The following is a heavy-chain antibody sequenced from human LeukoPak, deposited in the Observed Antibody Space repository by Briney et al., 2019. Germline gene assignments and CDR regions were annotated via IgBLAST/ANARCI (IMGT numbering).Heavy chain of an antibody. Sequence: GGSLRLSCAASGLTVSSNYMSWVRQAPGEGLEWVSVIYSGGSTYYADSVKGRFTISRDNSKNTLYLQMNSLRAEDTAVYYCARVSSSGWYFDYWGQGTLVTVSS. CDR2: IYSGGST. D-gene: IGHD6-19*01. J-gene: IGHJ4*02. V-gene: IGHV3-53*01. CDR3: ARVSSSGWYFDY. CDR1: GLTVSSNY.